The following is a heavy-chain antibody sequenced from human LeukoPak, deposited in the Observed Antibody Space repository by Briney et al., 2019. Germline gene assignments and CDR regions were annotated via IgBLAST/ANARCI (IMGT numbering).Heavy chain of an antibody. CDR2: IWYEGSNK. CDR1: GFTFNSYG. CDR3: ARDRIGVSDY. Sequence: GGSLRLSCAASGFTFNSYGMHWVRQAPGKGLEWVAVIWYEGSNKHYADSVRGRFTISRDNAKNSLYLQMNSLRAEDTAVYYCARDRIGVSDYWGQGTLVTVSS. V-gene: IGHV3-33*01. D-gene: IGHD3-10*01. J-gene: IGHJ4*02.